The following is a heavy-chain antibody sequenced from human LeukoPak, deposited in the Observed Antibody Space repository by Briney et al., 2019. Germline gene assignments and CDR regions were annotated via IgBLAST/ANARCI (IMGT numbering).Heavy chain of an antibody. D-gene: IGHD1-26*01. Sequence: GGSLRLSRAASGFTFSSYEMNWVRQAPGKGLEWVSYISSSGSTIYYADSVKGRFTISRDNAKNSLYLQMNTLRAEDTAVYYCARPSFVTGSYYPLWGQGTLVAVSS. J-gene: IGHJ4*02. CDR2: ISSSGSTI. V-gene: IGHV3-48*03. CDR3: ARPSFVTGSYYPL. CDR1: GFTFSSYE.